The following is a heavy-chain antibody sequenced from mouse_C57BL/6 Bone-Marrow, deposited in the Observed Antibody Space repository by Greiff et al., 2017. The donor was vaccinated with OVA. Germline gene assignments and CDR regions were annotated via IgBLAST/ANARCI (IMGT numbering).Heavy chain of an antibody. J-gene: IGHJ3*01. CDR3: ARDDPLGSFAY. D-gene: IGHD4-1*01. Sequence: EVQLVESGGGLVKPGGSLTLSCAASGFTFSSYALSWVRQTPEKRLEWVATISDGGSYTSHPVYVKGRFTISRDNAKNNLYLQMSHLKAEDTAIYYCARDDPLGSFAYWGQGTLVTVSA. CDR2: ISDGGSYT. V-gene: IGHV5-4*01. CDR1: GFTFSSYA.